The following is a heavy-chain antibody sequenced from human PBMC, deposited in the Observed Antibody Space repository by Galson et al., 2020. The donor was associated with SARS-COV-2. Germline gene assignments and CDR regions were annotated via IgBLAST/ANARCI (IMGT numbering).Heavy chain of an antibody. CDR3: ARDWGQWLVRHFFDY. Sequence: ASVKVSCKASGYIFTGFYMHWVRQATGQGLEWMGWINPNSGATYSAQKFLGRVTMSGDTSISTAYMELSRLTSDDTAVYYCARDWGQWLVRHFFDYWGQGTLVTVSS. CDR1: GYIFTGFY. J-gene: IGHJ4*02. V-gene: IGHV1-2*02. CDR2: INPNSGAT. D-gene: IGHD6-19*01.